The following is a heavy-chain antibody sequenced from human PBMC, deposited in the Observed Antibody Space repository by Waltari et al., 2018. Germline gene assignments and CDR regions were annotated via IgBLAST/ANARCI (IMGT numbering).Heavy chain of an antibody. J-gene: IGHJ4*02. D-gene: IGHD3-10*01. CDR3: ARAASYGPRAPYFDY. V-gene: IGHV4-61*02. CDR1: GGSISSGSYY. Sequence: QVQLQESGPGLVKPSQTLSLTCTVSGGSISSGSYYWSWIRQPAGKGLEWIGRIYTSGSTNYNPSLKSRVTISVDTSKNQFSLKLSSVTAADTAVYYCARAASYGPRAPYFDYWGQGTLVTVSS. CDR2: IYTSGST.